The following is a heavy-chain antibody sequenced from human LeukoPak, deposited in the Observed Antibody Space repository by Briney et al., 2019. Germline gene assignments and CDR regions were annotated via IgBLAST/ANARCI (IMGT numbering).Heavy chain of an antibody. CDR1: GDTFRNYG. Sequence: RASVKVSCKASGDTFRNYGLNWVRQAPGQGLEWMGGIIPIFGTANYAQKFQGRVSITADESSNTAYMELSSLRSEDAAVYYCARGERAAMVTIDSWGQGTLVTVSS. D-gene: IGHD5-18*01. V-gene: IGHV1-69*13. CDR3: ARGERAAMVTIDS. CDR2: IIPIFGTA. J-gene: IGHJ4*02.